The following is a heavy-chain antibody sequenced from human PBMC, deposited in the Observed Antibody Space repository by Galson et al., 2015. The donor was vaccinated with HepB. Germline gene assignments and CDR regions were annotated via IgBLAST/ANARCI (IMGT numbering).Heavy chain of an antibody. V-gene: IGHV3-15*01. Sequence: SLRLSCAASGFTFSNARMSWVRQAPGKGLEWVGRIKSNTDGGTTDYAVPVKGRFTISRDDSKNTLYLQMNSLKTEDTAVYYCTTDALYDSSGTYYFDYWGQGTLVTVSS. CDR3: TTDALYDSSGTYYFDY. D-gene: IGHD3-22*01. CDR1: GFTFSNAR. J-gene: IGHJ4*02. CDR2: IKSNTDGGTT.